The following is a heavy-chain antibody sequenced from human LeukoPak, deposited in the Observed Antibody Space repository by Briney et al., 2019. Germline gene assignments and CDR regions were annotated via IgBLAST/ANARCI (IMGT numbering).Heavy chain of an antibody. J-gene: IGHJ4*02. CDR3: AKDRNSGWVFDY. CDR1: GFTFSSYG. Sequence: GGSLRLSCAASGFTFSSYGMHWVRQAPGKGLEWVAVISYDGSNKYYADSVKGRFTISRDNSKNTLYLQMNSLRAEDTAVYYCAKDRNSGWVFDYWGQGTLVTVSS. V-gene: IGHV3-30*18. D-gene: IGHD6-19*01. CDR2: ISYDGSNK.